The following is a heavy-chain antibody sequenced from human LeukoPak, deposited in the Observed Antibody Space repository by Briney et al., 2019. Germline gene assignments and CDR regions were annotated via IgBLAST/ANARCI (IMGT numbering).Heavy chain of an antibody. Sequence: GGSLRLSCAASGFRFPDYKMHWVRQAPGKGLEWLAYISTRGSPIIYADSVRGRFTISRDDAKSSLDLQMDSLRVEDTAFYYCAGEVLTTCCHYFVYWGQGTLVTVSS. CDR2: ISTRGSPI. D-gene: IGHD2-2*01. J-gene: IGHJ4*02. CDR3: AGEVLTTCCHYFVY. CDR1: GFRFPDYK. V-gene: IGHV3-48*03.